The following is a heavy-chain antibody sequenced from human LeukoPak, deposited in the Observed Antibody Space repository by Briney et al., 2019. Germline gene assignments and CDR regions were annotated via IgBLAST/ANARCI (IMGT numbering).Heavy chain of an antibody. CDR1: GGSISSYC. CDR2: MYYSGST. V-gene: IGHV4-59*12. J-gene: IGHJ4*02. CDR3: ARDRWYSYGPFDY. D-gene: IGHD5-18*01. Sequence: SETLSLTCTVSGGSISSYCWSWIRQPTGKGLEWIGSMYYSGSTYYNPSLKSRVTISVDTSKNQFSLKLSSVTAADTAVYYCARDRWYSYGPFDYWGQGTLVTVSS.